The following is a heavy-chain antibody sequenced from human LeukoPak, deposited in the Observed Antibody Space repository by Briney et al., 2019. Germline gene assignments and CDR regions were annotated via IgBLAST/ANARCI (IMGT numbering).Heavy chain of an antibody. Sequence: PGGSLRLSCAASGFTFSSYSMNWVRQAPGKGLEWVSSISSSSSYKYYADSVKGRFTISRDNAKNSLYLQMNSLRAEDTAVYYCARDGEIYYYYYYYMDVWGKGTTVTISS. D-gene: IGHD3-10*01. CDR1: GFTFSSYS. CDR3: ARDGEIYYYYYYYMDV. V-gene: IGHV3-21*01. CDR2: ISSSSSYK. J-gene: IGHJ6*03.